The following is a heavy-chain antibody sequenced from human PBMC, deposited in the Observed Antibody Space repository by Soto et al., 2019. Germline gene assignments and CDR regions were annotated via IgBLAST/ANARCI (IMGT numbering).Heavy chain of an antibody. D-gene: IGHD3-9*01. CDR2: IWYDGSNK. Sequence: QVQLVESGGGVVQPGRSLRLSCAASGFTFSSYGMHWVRQAPGKGLEWVAVIWYDGSNKYYADSVKGRFTISRDNSKNTLYLKMNSLRAEDTAVYYCARAELQYFDWLMGGDYWGQGTLVTVSS. J-gene: IGHJ4*02. CDR1: GFTFSSYG. CDR3: ARAELQYFDWLMGGDY. V-gene: IGHV3-33*01.